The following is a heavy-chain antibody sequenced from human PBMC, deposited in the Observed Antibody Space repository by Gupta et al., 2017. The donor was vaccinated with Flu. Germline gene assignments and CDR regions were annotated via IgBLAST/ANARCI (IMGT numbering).Heavy chain of an antibody. CDR1: GSIFSVFW. J-gene: IGHJ4*02. Sequence: EVDLVESGGGFVQPGGSLRLSCAASGSIFSVFWMNWVRQVPGKGLEWLAVIKKDGTETYYQDSVRGRFTISRDNIKNLLYLQMSRLSAEDTGLYYCAGGGGFLPGNWGQGTLVTVSS. CDR2: IKKDGTET. D-gene: IGHD2-15*01. V-gene: IGHV3-7*01. CDR3: AGGGGFLPGN.